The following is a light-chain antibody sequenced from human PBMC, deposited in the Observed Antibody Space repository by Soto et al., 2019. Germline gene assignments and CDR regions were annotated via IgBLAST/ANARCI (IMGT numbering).Light chain of an antibody. J-gene: IGKJ5*01. V-gene: IGKV3D-20*02. CDR3: QQRSNWPIT. CDR1: QSVSSSY. Sequence: EIVLTQSPGTLSLSPGERATLSCRASQSVSSSYLAWYQHKPGRAPRLLIDGTSSRATGIPDRFSGSGSGTDFTLTIGSLEPEDFAIYYCQQRSNWPITFGQGTRLEIK. CDR2: GTS.